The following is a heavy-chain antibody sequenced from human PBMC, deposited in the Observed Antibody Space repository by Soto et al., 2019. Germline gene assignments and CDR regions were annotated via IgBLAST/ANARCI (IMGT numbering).Heavy chain of an antibody. D-gene: IGHD5-18*01. CDR2: MSGSGGST. V-gene: IGHV3-23*01. Sequence: EVQLLESGGGLVQPGGPLRLSCAASGFTFSSFAMSWVRQAPGKGLEWVSAMSGSGGSTYYADSVKGRFTISRDNSKNTLYLQMNSLRAEDTAVYYCAKIPPGYSYGYFYFDYWGQGTLVTVSS. CDR3: AKIPPGYSYGYFYFDY. CDR1: GFTFSSFA. J-gene: IGHJ4*02.